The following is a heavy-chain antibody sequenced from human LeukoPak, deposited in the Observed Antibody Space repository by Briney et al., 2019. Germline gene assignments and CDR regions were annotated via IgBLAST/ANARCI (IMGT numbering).Heavy chain of an antibody. CDR3: AKASYGLIDY. CDR1: GFTFDDYA. D-gene: IGHD3-10*01. CDR2: ISGSGGST. J-gene: IGHJ4*02. Sequence: PGGSLRLSCAASGFTFDDYAMHWVRQAPGKGLEWVSAISGSGGSTYYADSVKGRFTISRDNSKNTLYLQMNSLRAEDTAVYYCAKASYGLIDYWGQGTLVTVSS. V-gene: IGHV3-23*01.